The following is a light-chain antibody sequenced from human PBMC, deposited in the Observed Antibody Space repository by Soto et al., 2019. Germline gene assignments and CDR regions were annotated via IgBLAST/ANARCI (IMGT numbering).Light chain of an antibody. V-gene: IGKV1-5*03. CDR1: QSISSW. J-gene: IGKJ2*01. Sequence: DIQMTQSPSTLSASVGDRVTITCRASQSISSWLAWYQQKPEKAPKLLIHKASSLESGVPSRFSGSGSGTEFTLTISSLQPDDFATYYCQQYNSYPYTFGQGTKLEIK. CDR3: QQYNSYPYT. CDR2: KAS.